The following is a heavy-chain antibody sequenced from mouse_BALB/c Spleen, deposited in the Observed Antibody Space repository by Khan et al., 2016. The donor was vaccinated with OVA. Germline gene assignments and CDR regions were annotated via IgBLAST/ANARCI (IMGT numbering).Heavy chain of an antibody. CDR1: GYTLTRYY. CDR2: INPGNGGT. D-gene: IGHD1-2*01. CDR3: TRNYGYDYFDY. Sequence: QVQLQQPGAELVKPGASVKLSCKASGYTLTRYYMYWVKQRPGQGLEWIGGINPGNGGTNLNEKFKNKATLTVDKSSTTVYMQLSSLTSEDSADYYCTRNYGYDYFDYWGQGTTLTVSS. V-gene: IGHV1S81*02. J-gene: IGHJ2*01.